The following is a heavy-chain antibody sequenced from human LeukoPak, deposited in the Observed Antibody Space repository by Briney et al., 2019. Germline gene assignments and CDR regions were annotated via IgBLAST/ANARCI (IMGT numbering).Heavy chain of an antibody. CDR2: INSDGSST. Sequence: GGSLRLSCAASGFTFSSYWMHWVRQAPGKGLVWVSRINSDGSSTTYADSVKGRFTISRDNAKNTLYLQMNSLRAEDTAVYYCAKPEEQWLPTSFDYWGQGTLVTVSS. J-gene: IGHJ4*02. D-gene: IGHD6-19*01. V-gene: IGHV3-74*01. CDR1: GFTFSSYW. CDR3: AKPEEQWLPTSFDY.